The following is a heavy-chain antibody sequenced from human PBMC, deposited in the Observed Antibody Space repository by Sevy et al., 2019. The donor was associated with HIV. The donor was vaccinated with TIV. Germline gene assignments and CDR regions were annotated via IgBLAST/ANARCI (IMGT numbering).Heavy chain of an antibody. Sequence: GGSLRLSCAVSGFTFSDFWMSWVRRAPGKGLEWVGNIKLDGTEKYYADSVNGRFTISRDNAKNSLYLQMNSLRAEDTAVYYCTRDVRALDISGQGTLVTVSS. V-gene: IGHV3-7*01. CDR3: TRDVRALDI. CDR2: IKLDGTEK. J-gene: IGHJ3*02. CDR1: GFTFSDFW.